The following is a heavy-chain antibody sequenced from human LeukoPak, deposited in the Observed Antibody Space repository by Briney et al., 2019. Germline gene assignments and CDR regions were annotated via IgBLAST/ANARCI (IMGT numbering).Heavy chain of an antibody. CDR3: ARDKEGTYRGPECYSRFHY. CDR2: IKQDGSEK. CDR1: GFTFRSYW. D-gene: IGHD2-21*01. J-gene: IGHJ4*02. Sequence: GGSLRLSCAASGFTFRSYWMSWVRQAPGKGLEWVANIKQDGSEKHYVDSVKGRFTISRDNAENSLYLQMNSLRAEDTAVYYCARDKEGTYRGPECYSRFHYWGQGTLVTVSS. V-gene: IGHV3-7*01.